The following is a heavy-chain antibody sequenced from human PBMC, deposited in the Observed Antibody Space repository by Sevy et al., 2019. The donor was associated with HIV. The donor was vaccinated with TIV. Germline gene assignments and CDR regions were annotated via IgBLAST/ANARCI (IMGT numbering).Heavy chain of an antibody. V-gene: IGHV3-23*01. J-gene: IGHJ4*02. CDR1: GFSFSSYA. CDR2: ISGSGGST. Sequence: GGSLRLSCAASGFSFSSYAMSWVRQAPGKGLEWVSGISGSGGSTYYVDSVKGRFTISRDNSKNTLYLQMNSLRAEDTALYYCAKDIDSSGYYYFDYWGQGTLVTLSS. D-gene: IGHD6-19*01. CDR3: AKDIDSSGYYYFDY.